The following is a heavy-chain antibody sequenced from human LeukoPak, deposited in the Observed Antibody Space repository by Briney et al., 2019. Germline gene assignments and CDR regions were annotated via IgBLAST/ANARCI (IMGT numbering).Heavy chain of an antibody. CDR2: IYHSGST. V-gene: IGHV4-4*02. CDR3: ARTYDFWSGYFDY. D-gene: IGHD3-3*01. Sequence: SGTLSLTCAVSGGSISSSNWWSWVCQPPGKGLEWIGEIYHSGSTNYNPSLKSRVTISVDKSKNQFSLKLSSVTAADTAVYYCARTYDFWSGYFDYWGQGTLVTVSS. J-gene: IGHJ4*02. CDR1: GGSISSSNW.